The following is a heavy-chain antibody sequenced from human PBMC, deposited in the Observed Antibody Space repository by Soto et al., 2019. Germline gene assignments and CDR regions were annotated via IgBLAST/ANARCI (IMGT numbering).Heavy chain of an antibody. CDR1: GFTFSSYA. D-gene: IGHD2-2*02. CDR2: ISGSGGST. V-gene: IGHV3-23*01. Sequence: GGSLRLSCAASGFTFSSYAMSWVRQAPGKGLEWVSAISGSGGSTYYADSVKGRFTISRDNSKNTLYLQMNSLRAEDTAVYYWARGALYSYYYYMDVWGKGTRVTVPS. CDR3: ARGALYSYYYYMDV. J-gene: IGHJ6*03.